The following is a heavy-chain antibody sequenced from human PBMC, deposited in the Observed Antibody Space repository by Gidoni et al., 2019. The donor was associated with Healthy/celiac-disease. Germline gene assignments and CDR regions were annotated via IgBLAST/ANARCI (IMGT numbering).Heavy chain of an antibody. J-gene: IGHJ5*02. D-gene: IGHD6-13*01. CDR2: ISGSGGST. CDR3: AKDWSSSGFRNWFDP. CDR1: GFTFISYA. Sequence: EVQLLESGGGLVQPGGSLRLSCAASGFTFISYAMSWVRQAPGKGLEWVSAISGSGGSTYYADSVKGRFTISRDNSKNTLYLQMNSLRAEDTAVYYCAKDWSSSGFRNWFDPWGQGTLVTVSS. V-gene: IGHV3-23*01.